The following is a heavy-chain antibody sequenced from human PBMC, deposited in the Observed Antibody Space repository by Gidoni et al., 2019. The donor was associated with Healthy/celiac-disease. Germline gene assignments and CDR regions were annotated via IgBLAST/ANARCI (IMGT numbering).Heavy chain of an antibody. CDR3: ARDYYDSSCYPDY. D-gene: IGHD3-22*01. CDR1: AFTFSRYG. J-gene: IGHJ4*02. V-gene: IGHV3-33*01. CDR2: ILYDGSNK. Sequence: AAPAFTFSRYGMHWVGKAPGKGLEWVGVILYDGSNKYYSDAVKGRFRTSRDHTKNTLYLQRNRMRAEDTALYYCARDYYDSSCYPDYWGQGTLVTVSS.